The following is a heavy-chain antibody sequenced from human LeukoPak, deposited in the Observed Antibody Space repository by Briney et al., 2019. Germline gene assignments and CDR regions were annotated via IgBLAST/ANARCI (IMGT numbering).Heavy chain of an antibody. J-gene: IGHJ6*02. CDR2: IYYSGST. CDR3: ARDRHYDSSYGMDV. V-gene: IGHV4-59*01. D-gene: IGHD3-3*01. Sequence: PSETLSLTCTVSGGSISSYYWSWLRQPPGKGLEWIGYIYYSGSTNYNPSLKSRVTISVDTSKNQFSLKLSSVTAADTAVYYCARDRHYDSSYGMDVWGQGTTVTVSS. CDR1: GGSISSYY.